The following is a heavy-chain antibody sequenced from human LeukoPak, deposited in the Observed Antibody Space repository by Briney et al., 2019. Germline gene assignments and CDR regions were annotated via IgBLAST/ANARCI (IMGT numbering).Heavy chain of an antibody. CDR3: ARALRCILWYSSSWYSLPD. J-gene: IGHJ4*02. Sequence: ASVKVSCKASGYTFTSYDINWVRQATGQGLEWMGWMNPNSGNTGYAQKFQGRVTMTRNTSISTAYMELSSLRSEDTAVYYCARALRCILWYSSSWYSLPDWGQGTLVTVSS. CDR1: GYTFTSYD. D-gene: IGHD6-13*01. CDR2: MNPNSGNT. V-gene: IGHV1-8*01.